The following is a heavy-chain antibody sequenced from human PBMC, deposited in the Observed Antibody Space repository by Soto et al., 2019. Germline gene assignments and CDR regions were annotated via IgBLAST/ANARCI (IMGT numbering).Heavy chain of an antibody. CDR3: ASGGSGWSY. J-gene: IGHJ4*02. CDR2: IAPSDSST. Sequence: EVQLVQSGAEVKEPGESLRISCEVSGYTFTTYWISWLRQMPGKGLEWMGRIAPSDSSTDYSPSFQGHVTISADNSINAADLQWTSLRASDTAMSYCASGGSGWSYWGQGTLVTASS. CDR1: GYTFTTYW. V-gene: IGHV5-10-1*01. D-gene: IGHD6-19*01.